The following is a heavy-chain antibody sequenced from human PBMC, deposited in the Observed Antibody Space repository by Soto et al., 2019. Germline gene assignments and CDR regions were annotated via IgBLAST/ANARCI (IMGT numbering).Heavy chain of an antibody. J-gene: IGHJ4*02. D-gene: IGHD6-6*01. CDR3: ARELDVAARPGSQRLDH. CDR2: ISSQSIYT. CDR1: GFDFGSYY. Sequence: QVQLVESGGALVKPGGSLRLSCVTSGFDFGSYYMTWIRQAPGKGLEWVSHISSQSIYTNYAASVKGRFTISRDNAKNSLYLQMTSLRADDTAVDYCARELDVAARPGSQRLDHWGQGTLVIVSS. V-gene: IGHV3-11*06.